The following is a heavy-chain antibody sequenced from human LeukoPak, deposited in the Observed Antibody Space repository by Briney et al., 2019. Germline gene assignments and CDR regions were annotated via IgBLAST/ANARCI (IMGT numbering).Heavy chain of an antibody. CDR3: AKDQDYYDSGGIDY. J-gene: IGHJ4*02. CDR1: GFTFTNYA. CDR2: ISGSGGGT. Sequence: GGSLRLSCAASGFTFTNYAMSWVRQAPGKGLEWVSGISGSGGGTYYADSVKGRFTISRDNSRNTLYLQMNSLRAEDTAVYYCAKDQDYYDSGGIDYWGQGTLVTVSS. V-gene: IGHV3-23*01. D-gene: IGHD3-10*01.